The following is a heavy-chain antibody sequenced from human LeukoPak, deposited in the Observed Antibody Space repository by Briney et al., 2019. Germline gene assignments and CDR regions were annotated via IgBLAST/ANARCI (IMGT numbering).Heavy chain of an antibody. CDR1: GFTFSSYA. D-gene: IGHD2-2*01. Sequence: PGGSLRLSCAPSGFTFSSYAMTWVRQAPEKGLEWVSAIGSSGSTYYADSVKGRFTISRDNSKNTLYLQMNSLRAEDTAVYYCAKGTSWINPYYYMDVWGTGTTVTVSS. J-gene: IGHJ6*03. CDR2: IGSSGST. CDR3: AKGTSWINPYYYMDV. V-gene: IGHV3-23*01.